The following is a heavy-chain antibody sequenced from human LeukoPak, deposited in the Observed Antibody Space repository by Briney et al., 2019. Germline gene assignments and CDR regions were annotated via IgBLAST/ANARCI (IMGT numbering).Heavy chain of an antibody. CDR2: INSDGSTT. CDR1: GFTFSSAW. CDR3: ARDLTGNVLDY. D-gene: IGHD3-10*01. Sequence: GGSLRLSCAASGFTFSSAWMHWVRQAPGKGLVWVSRINSDGSTTSYADSVTGRFTISRDNAKNTLYLQMNSLRAEDTAVYYCARDLTGNVLDYWGQGTLVTISS. J-gene: IGHJ4*02. V-gene: IGHV3-74*01.